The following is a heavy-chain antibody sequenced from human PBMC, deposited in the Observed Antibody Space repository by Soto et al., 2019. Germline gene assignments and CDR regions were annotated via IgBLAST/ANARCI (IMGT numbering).Heavy chain of an antibody. Sequence: QVQLQESGPGLVKPSGTLSLTCAVSSGSISSSYWWSWVRQPPGKGLEWIGEISHSGNTNYNPSLKSRVTISVDKSKNQFSLNVNSVTAADTAVYFCARGSLVPVDIVEVVHWGQGTRVIVSS. J-gene: IGHJ4*02. V-gene: IGHV4-4*02. CDR1: SGSISSSYW. CDR3: ARGSLVPVDIVEVVH. D-gene: IGHD3-16*02. CDR2: ISHSGNT.